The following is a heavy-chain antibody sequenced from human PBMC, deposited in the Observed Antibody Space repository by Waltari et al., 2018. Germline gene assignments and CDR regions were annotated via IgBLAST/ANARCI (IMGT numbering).Heavy chain of an antibody. V-gene: IGHV1-69*01. Sequence: QVQHVQSGAEVRKPGSPVKASCKASGGGFSSSALSWARQAPGQGLQWMGGLIPIFGTANYAQKFQGRVTITADESTSTAYMELSSLRSEDTAVYYCARDGVAGGGGDNNWFDPWGQGTLVTVSS. CDR3: ARDGVAGGGGDNNWFDP. CDR2: LIPIFGTA. J-gene: IGHJ5*02. D-gene: IGHD2-21*01. CDR1: GGGFSSSA.